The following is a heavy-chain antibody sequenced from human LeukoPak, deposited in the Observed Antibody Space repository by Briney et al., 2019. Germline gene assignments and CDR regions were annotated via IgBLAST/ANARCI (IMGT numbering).Heavy chain of an antibody. Sequence: VRSLRLSCAASGFTFSGYAMSWVRQAPGKGLERVSAICGNGGSTYYADSVKGRFIITRDKSTKTPYVQMSSLRAEDSAVYYGATSVYYDSSVYRLYFDYWARGTLVTVSS. CDR1: GFTFSGYA. CDR3: ATSVYYDSSVYRLYFDY. V-gene: IGHV3-23*01. J-gene: IGHJ4*02. CDR2: ICGNGGST. D-gene: IGHD3-22*01.